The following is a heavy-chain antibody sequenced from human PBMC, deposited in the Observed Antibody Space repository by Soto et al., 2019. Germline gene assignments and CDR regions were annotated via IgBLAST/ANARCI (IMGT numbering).Heavy chain of an antibody. CDR1: GFTFGDYA. Sequence: TGGSLRLSCTASGFTFGDYAMSWFRQAPGKGLEWVGFIRSKAYGGTTEYAASVKGRFTISRDDSKSIAYLQMNSLKTEDTAVYYCTRDEEFVVVPAALDYWGQGTLVTVSS. D-gene: IGHD2-2*01. CDR2: IRSKAYGGTT. CDR3: TRDEEFVVVPAALDY. J-gene: IGHJ4*02. V-gene: IGHV3-49*03.